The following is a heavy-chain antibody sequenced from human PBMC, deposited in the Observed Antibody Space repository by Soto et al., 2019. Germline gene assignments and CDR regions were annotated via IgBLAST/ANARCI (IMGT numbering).Heavy chain of an antibody. CDR3: VRDRDLGGDMAHGDF. CDR2: ITVVTGNT. Sequence: QLVASGGDLVQPGGSLRLSCEASGFSRSGYSMCWVRQSAGKGLEWLAYITVVTGNTRYADSVKGRFTISADRGRNSVFLQLNSLRDEDTAVYYCVRDRDLGGDMAHGDFWGQGTLVTVSS. D-gene: IGHD2-21*01. CDR1: GFSRSGYS. J-gene: IGHJ4*01. V-gene: IGHV3-48*02.